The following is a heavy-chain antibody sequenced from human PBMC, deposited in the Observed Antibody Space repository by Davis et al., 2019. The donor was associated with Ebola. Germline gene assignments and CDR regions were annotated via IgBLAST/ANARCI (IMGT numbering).Heavy chain of an antibody. J-gene: IGHJ5*02. D-gene: IGHD4-17*01. V-gene: IGHV1-46*01. Sequence: ASVKVSCKASGYTFTSYYMHWVRQAPGQGLEWMGIINPSGGSTSYAQKFQGRVTMTRDTSTSTVYMELSSLRSEDTAVYYCARASGGGDYPSAFDPWGQGTLVTVSS. CDR3: ARASGGGDYPSAFDP. CDR1: GYTFTSYY. CDR2: INPSGGST.